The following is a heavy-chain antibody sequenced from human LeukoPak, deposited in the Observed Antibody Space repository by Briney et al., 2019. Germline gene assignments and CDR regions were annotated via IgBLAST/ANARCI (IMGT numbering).Heavy chain of an antibody. Sequence: GASVKVSCQASGYTFTRYYLHWVRQAPGQGLEWMGIIFPSSGNTNYAQKFQGRVTMTSELSTSTAHMDLSSLRSEDTAVYYWGREFSGRYFDYWGQGTLV. V-gene: IGHV1-46*01. CDR2: IFPSSGNT. D-gene: IGHD3-10*01. J-gene: IGHJ4*02. CDR1: GYTFTRYY. CDR3: GREFSGRYFDY.